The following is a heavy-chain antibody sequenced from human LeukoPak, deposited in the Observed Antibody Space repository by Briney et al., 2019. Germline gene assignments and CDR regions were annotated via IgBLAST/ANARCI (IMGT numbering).Heavy chain of an antibody. CDR1: GFSFRGYG. Sequence: GGSLRLSCAASGFSFRGYGMHWVRQAPGKGLEYVSAISADGGTTYYADSVKDRFIISRDNAKNTLYLQMGSLRNEDMAVYYCARGRGGSPFDYWGQGTVVSVSS. J-gene: IGHJ4*02. CDR2: ISADGGTT. CDR3: ARGRGGSPFDY. V-gene: IGHV3-64*02.